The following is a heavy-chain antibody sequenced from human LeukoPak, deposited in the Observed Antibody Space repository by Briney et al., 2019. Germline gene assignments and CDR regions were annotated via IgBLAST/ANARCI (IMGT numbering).Heavy chain of an antibody. J-gene: IGHJ5*02. CDR2: IYHSGST. Sequence: NPSETLSLTCTVSGYSISSSYYWGWIRQPPGKGLEWIGSIYHSGSTYYNPSLKSRVTISVDTSKNQFSLKLSSVTAADTAVYYCARSTANYYGSGSYYHWGQGTLVTVSS. D-gene: IGHD3-10*01. CDR1: GYSISSSYY. V-gene: IGHV4-38-2*02. CDR3: ARSTANYYGSGSYYH.